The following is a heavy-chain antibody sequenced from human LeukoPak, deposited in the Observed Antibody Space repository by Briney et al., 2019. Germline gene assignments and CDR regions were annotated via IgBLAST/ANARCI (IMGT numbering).Heavy chain of an antibody. V-gene: IGHV3-30*03. CDR3: ARSGSQQWLNYFDY. CDR1: GFTFSSYG. Sequence: GRSLRLSCAASGFTFSSYGMHWVRQAPGKGLEWVAVISYDGSNKYYADSVKGRFTISRDNSKNTLYLQMNSLRAEDTAVYYCARSGSQQWLNYFDYWGQGTLVTVSS. CDR2: ISYDGSNK. J-gene: IGHJ4*02. D-gene: IGHD6-19*01.